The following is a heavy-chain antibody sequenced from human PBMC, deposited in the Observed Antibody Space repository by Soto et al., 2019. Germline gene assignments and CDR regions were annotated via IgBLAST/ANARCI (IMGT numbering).Heavy chain of an antibody. V-gene: IGHV4-34*01. J-gene: IGHJ4*02. CDR3: ARSRPFSIAAAGRALDY. D-gene: IGHD6-13*01. CDR1: GGSFSGYY. CDR2: INHSGST. Sequence: SETLSLTCAVYGGSFSGYYWSWIRQPPGKGLESIGEINHSGSTNYNPSLKSRVTISVDTSKNQSSLKLSSVTAADTAVYYCARSRPFSIAAAGRALDYWGQGTLVTVSS.